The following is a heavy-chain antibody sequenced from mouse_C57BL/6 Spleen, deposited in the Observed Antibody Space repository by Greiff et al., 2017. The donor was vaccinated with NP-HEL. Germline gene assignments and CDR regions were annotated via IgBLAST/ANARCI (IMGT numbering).Heavy chain of an antibody. Sequence: QVQLQQPGAELVKPGASVKLSCKASGYTFTSYWMQWVKQRPGQGLEWIGEIDPSDSYTNYNQKFKGKATLTVDTSSSTAYMQLSSLTSEDSAVYYCARTPPTPTEFAYWGQGTLVTVSA. CDR1: GYTFTSYW. CDR2: IDPSDSYT. CDR3: ARTPPTPTEFAY. D-gene: IGHD1-1*01. J-gene: IGHJ3*01. V-gene: IGHV1-50*01.